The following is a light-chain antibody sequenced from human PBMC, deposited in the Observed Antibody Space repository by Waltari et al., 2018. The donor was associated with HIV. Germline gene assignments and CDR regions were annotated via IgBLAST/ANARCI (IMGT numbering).Light chain of an antibody. V-gene: IGLV1-47*01. CDR3: AAWDGSLSVVV. J-gene: IGLJ2*01. CDR2: RNN. Sequence: QSVLTLPPLPSGPPVHRVTISCSGSNSNFGRYYVDWYPPLPGTAPKLLLYRNNQRPSGVPDRFSGSKSGTSASLAISGLRSEDEADYYCAAWDGSLSVVVFGGGTKLTVL. CDR1: NSNFGRYY.